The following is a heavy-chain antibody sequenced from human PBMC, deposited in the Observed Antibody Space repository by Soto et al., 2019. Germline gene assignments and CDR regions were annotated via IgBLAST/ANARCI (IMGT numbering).Heavy chain of an antibody. CDR1: RFTFSNYA. J-gene: IGHJ4*02. CDR3: AKGGYGITMIVVGHSIDY. Sequence: PGGSLRLSCAASRFTFSNYAMSWVRQAPGKGLEWVSTISGSGGSIGYADSVKGRFTISRDNAKNSLYLQMNSLRAEDTALYYCAKGGYGITMIVVGHSIDYWGQGTLVTVSS. V-gene: IGHV3-23*01. CDR2: ISGSGGSI. D-gene: IGHD3-22*01.